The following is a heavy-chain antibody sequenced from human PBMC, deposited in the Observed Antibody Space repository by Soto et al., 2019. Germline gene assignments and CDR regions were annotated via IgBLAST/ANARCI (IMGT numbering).Heavy chain of an antibody. V-gene: IGHV4-31*03. D-gene: IGHD2-15*01. CDR1: GGSISSGGYY. CDR2: IYYSGST. CDR3: ARGSIVLYCSGGSCPNWFDP. Sequence: TSETLSLTCTVSGGSISSGGYYCSWIRQHPGKGLEWIGYIYYSGSTYYNPSLKSRVTISVDTSKNQFSLKLSSVTAADTAVYYCARGSIVLYCSGGSCPNWFDPWGQGTLVTVSS. J-gene: IGHJ5*02.